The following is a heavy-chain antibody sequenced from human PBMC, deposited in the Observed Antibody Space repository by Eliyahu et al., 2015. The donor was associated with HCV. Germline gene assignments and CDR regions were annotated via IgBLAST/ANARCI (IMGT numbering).Heavy chain of an antibody. Sequence: QVQLQESGPGLVRPSETLSLTCTVSGXSITTYYWSWIRQPPGKGLEWIGYIHYSGSTNYNPSLKSRVTISVDTSKNQFSLNLNSVTAADTAVYYCASGGGGIAVAGTGGWFDPWGQGTLVTVSS. J-gene: IGHJ5*02. CDR3: ASGGGGIAVAGTGGWFDP. CDR2: IHYSGST. V-gene: IGHV4-59*01. D-gene: IGHD6-19*01. CDR1: GXSITTYY.